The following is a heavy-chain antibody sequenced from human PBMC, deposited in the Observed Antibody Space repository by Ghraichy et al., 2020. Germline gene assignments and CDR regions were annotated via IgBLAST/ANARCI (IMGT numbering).Heavy chain of an antibody. J-gene: IGHJ4*02. D-gene: IGHD6-19*01. V-gene: IGHV4-59*01. CDR2: IYYSGRT. Sequence: SETLSLTCTVSGGSISNYYWTWIRQPPGKGLEWIGYIYYSGRTNYNPSLKSRVTISVDTSKSQFSVKLTSVTAADTAVYYCARLVAVTGASDYFDYWGQGTLVTVSS. CDR3: ARLVAVTGASDYFDY. CDR1: GGSISNYY.